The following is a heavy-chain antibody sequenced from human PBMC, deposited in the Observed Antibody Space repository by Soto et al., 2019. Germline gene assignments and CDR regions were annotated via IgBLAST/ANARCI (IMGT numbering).Heavy chain of an antibody. Sequence: PRESLKISCKGSGYSFTSYWIGWVRQMPGKGLEWMGIIYPGDSDTRYSPSFQGQVTISADKSISTAYLQWSSLKASDTAMYYCASLTYYYDSSGSPDAFDIWGQGTMVTVSS. V-gene: IGHV5-51*01. D-gene: IGHD3-22*01. CDR3: ASLTYYYDSSGSPDAFDI. J-gene: IGHJ3*02. CDR2: IYPGDSDT. CDR1: GYSFTSYW.